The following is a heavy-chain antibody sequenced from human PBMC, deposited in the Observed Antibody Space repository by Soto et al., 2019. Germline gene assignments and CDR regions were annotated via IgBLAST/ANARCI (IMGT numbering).Heavy chain of an antibody. V-gene: IGHV4-4*02. D-gene: IGHD6-13*01. J-gene: IGHJ4*02. CDR3: ATRDSSRFY. Sequence: QVQLQESDPGLVKPSGTLSLTCAVSGVSISSHDWWTWVRQPPGKGLEWIGESHQSGNTNYNSSLESRVTISVDTSKNQFSLKLTSGTVADTAVYYCATRDSSRFYWGQGTLVTVSS. CDR1: GVSISSHDW. CDR2: SHQSGNT.